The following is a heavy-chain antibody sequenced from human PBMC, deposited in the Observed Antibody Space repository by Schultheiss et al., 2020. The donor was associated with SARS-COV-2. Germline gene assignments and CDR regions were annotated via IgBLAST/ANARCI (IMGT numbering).Heavy chain of an antibody. CDR1: GFTFSSYA. Sequence: GGSLRLSCAASGFTFSSYAMSWVRQAPGKGLEWVSAISGSGGSTYHADSVKGRFTISRDNSKNTLYLQMNSLRAEDTAVYYCAKAEAYYYDSSGGYYFDYWGQGTLVTVSS. CDR3: AKAEAYYYDSSGGYYFDY. V-gene: IGHV3-23*01. CDR2: ISGSGGST. D-gene: IGHD3-22*01. J-gene: IGHJ4*02.